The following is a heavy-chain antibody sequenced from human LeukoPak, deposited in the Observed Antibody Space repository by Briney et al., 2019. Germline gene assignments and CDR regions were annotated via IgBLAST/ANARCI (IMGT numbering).Heavy chain of an antibody. V-gene: IGHV4-31*03. J-gene: IGHJ4*02. D-gene: IGHD3-22*01. CDR3: AGNTYYYDSSDYYSDY. CDR2: IHYSGST. Sequence: SETLSLTCIVSGGSISSGSSYWSWIRQHPGKGLEWIGYIHYSGSTSYNPSLKRRVTISVDTSKNQFSLKLSSVTAADTAVYYCAGNTYYYDSSDYYSDYWGQGTLVTVSS. CDR1: GGSISSGSSY.